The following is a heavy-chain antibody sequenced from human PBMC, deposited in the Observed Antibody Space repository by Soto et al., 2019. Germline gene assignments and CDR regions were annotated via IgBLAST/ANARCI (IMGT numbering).Heavy chain of an antibody. CDR1: GGFVTSGSYY. J-gene: IGHJ3*02. V-gene: IGHV4-34*01. D-gene: IGHD1-1*01. CDR3: ARVERGTATTVVDAFDI. Sequence: QVQLQQWGAGLLKPSETLSLTCAVYGGFVTSGSYYWSWIRQPPGKGLEWIGEMSHSGGTHFNPSLKGRVPLSVDTSKMQFTLKMSSVTAAGTALYYCARVERGTATTVVDAFDIWGPGTMVTVSS. CDR2: MSHSGGT.